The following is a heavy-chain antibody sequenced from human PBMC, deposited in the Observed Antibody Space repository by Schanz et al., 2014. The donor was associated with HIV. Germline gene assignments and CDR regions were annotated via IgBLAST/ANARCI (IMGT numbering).Heavy chain of an antibody. CDR1: GFAFPDYS. J-gene: IGHJ6*02. V-gene: IGHV3-9*01. CDR2: ISWSGRNR. D-gene: IGHD3-16*01. CDR3: ARVANWDYYGMDV. Sequence: EVQLLESGGGLVQPGGSLRLSCAASGFAFPDYSFHWVRQPPGRGLEWVSGISWSGRNRGYADSVRGRFTISRDNSKNTLFLQMNSLRGEDTAVYYCARVANWDYYGMDVWGRGTTVTVSS.